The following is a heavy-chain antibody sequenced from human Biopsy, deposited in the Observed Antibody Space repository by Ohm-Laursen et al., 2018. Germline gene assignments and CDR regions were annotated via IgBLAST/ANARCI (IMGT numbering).Heavy chain of an antibody. CDR1: GGSISGYY. CDR3: ARSGQWARYYFDY. Sequence: GTLSLTCTVSGGSISGYYWSWVRQPPGKGLEWIGEINHRGYTDYNASLKGRVSISVDTSKNQLSLNLTSVTAADTAVFYCARSGQWARYYFDYWGHGTLVTVSP. CDR2: INHRGYT. V-gene: IGHV4-34*01. J-gene: IGHJ4*01. D-gene: IGHD6-19*01.